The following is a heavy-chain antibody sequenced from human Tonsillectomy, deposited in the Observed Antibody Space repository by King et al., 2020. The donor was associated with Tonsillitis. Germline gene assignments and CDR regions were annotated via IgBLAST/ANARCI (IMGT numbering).Heavy chain of an antibody. Sequence: VQLVESGGGLVQPGGSLRLSCSASGFTFSSYAMHWVRQAPGKGLEYVSANSSNGGSTYYADSVKGRFTISRDNSKNTLYLQMSSLRAEDTAVYYCVKDRIIAARPADYWGQGTLVTVSS. CDR2: NSSNGGST. D-gene: IGHD6-6*01. J-gene: IGHJ4*02. CDR1: GFTFSSYA. CDR3: VKDRIIAARPADY. V-gene: IGHV3-64D*06.